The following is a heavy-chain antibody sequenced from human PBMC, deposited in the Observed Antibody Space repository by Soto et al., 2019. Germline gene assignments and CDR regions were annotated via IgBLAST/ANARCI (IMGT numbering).Heavy chain of an antibody. D-gene: IGHD6-6*01. V-gene: IGHV4-30-4*01. CDR1: GASISSGDYY. Sequence: SETLSLTCTVSGASISSGDYYWSWIRRPPGKGLEYIGYIHNSGTAYYRPSLKSRVSISLDTSTNQFSLKVTSVAASDAAVYYWARELWPPRQLAPYYYYYMYVGVQGTTFT. CDR3: ARELWPPRQLAPYYYYYMYV. CDR2: IHNSGTA. J-gene: IGHJ6*02.